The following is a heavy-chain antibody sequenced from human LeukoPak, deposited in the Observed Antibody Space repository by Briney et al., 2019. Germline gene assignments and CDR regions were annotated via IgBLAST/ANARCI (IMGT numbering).Heavy chain of an antibody. Sequence: GGSLRLSCAASRFTFSSYAMSWVRQAPGKGLEWVSAISGSGGSTYYADSVKGRFTISRDNSKNTLYLQMNSLRAEDTAVYYCAKSYSSSWYVGDWFDPWGQGTLVTVSS. J-gene: IGHJ5*02. CDR1: RFTFSSYA. D-gene: IGHD6-13*01. V-gene: IGHV3-23*01. CDR3: AKSYSSSWYVGDWFDP. CDR2: ISGSGGST.